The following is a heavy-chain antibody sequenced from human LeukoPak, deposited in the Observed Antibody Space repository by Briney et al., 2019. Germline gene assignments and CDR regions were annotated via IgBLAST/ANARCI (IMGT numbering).Heavy chain of an antibody. V-gene: IGHV3-43*02. D-gene: IGHD6-13*01. Sequence: PGGSLRLSCAASGFTFDDYAMHWVRQAPGKGLEWVSLISGDGGDTYYADSVKGRFTVSRDNSKTSLYLQMNSLRTEDTALYYCARSTTWWGNDYWGQGTLVTVSS. J-gene: IGHJ4*02. CDR1: GFTFDDYA. CDR2: ISGDGGDT. CDR3: ARSTTWWGNDY.